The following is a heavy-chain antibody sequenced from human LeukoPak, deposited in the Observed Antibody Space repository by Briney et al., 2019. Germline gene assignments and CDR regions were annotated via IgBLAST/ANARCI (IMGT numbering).Heavy chain of an antibody. Sequence: PSETLSLTCAVSGGSISSGGYSWSWIRQPPGRGVEWIGYIYHSGSTYYNPSLKSRVTISVDRSKNQFSLKLSSVTAADTAVYYCASSRGGGYDYSVYYGMDVWGQGTTVTVSS. CDR1: GGSISSGGYS. J-gene: IGHJ6*02. CDR3: ASSRGGGYDYSVYYGMDV. V-gene: IGHV4-30-2*01. D-gene: IGHD5-12*01. CDR2: IYHSGST.